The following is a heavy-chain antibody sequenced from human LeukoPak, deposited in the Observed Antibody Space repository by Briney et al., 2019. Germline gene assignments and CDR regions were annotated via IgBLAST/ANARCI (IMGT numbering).Heavy chain of an antibody. Sequence: GGSLRLSCAASGFTFSSYAMSWVRQAPGKGLEWVSAISGSGGSTYYADSVKGRFTISRDNSKNTLYLQMNCLRAEDTAVYYCAKDYYGSGSYYGFLFSWGQGTLVTVSS. V-gene: IGHV3-23*01. J-gene: IGHJ5*02. CDR2: ISGSGGST. D-gene: IGHD3-10*01. CDR3: AKDYYGSGSYYGFLFS. CDR1: GFTFSSYA.